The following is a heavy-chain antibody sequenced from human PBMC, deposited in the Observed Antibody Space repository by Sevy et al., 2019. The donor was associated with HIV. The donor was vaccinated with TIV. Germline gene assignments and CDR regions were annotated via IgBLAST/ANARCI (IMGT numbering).Heavy chain of an antibody. CDR1: GFTFSSYG. D-gene: IGHD3-9*01. J-gene: IGHJ5*02. Sequence: GGSLRLSCAASGFTFSSYGMHWVRQAPGKGLEWVAFIRYDGSNKYYADSVKGRFTISRDNSKNTLYLQMNSLRAEDTAVYYCAKDLRHMYYDILTGSPWGQGTLVTVSS. CDR2: IRYDGSNK. V-gene: IGHV3-30*02. CDR3: AKDLRHMYYDILTGSP.